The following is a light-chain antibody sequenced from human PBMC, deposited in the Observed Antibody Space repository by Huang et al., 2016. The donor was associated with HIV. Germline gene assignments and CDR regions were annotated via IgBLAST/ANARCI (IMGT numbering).Light chain of an antibody. CDR1: QGISNS. CDR3: QQYYSTLGT. CDR2: GAS. J-gene: IGKJ1*01. Sequence: DIQMTQSPSPLSASVGERVTITCRASQGISNSLAWYQQKPGKAPKLLVSGASKLETGVPSRISGSASGTDYTLTISSLQPEDFASYYCQQYYSTLGTFGQGTKVEIK. V-gene: IGKV1-NL1*01.